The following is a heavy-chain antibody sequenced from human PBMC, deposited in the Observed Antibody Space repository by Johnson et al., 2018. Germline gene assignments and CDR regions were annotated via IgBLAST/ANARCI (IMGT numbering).Heavy chain of an antibody. V-gene: IGHV3-30-3*01. CDR3: AKDQSPEVCVDPFDI. J-gene: IGHJ3*02. CDR2: ISYDGSNT. CDR1: GFTFSSYA. Sequence: QVQLVESGGGVVQPGRSLRLSCAASGFTFSSYAMHWVRQAPGKGLEWVAVISYDGSNTYYADAVKGRFTISRDKSKNTLYPQMKTLIAEETAVYYCAKDQSPEVCVDPFDIWGQGTMVTVAS. D-gene: IGHD5/OR15-5a*01.